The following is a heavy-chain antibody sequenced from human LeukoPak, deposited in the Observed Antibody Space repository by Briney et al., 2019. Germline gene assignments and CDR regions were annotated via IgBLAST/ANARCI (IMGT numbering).Heavy chain of an antibody. D-gene: IGHD4-17*01. Sequence: ASVKVSCKASGYTFTGYYMHWVRQAPGQGLEWMGWINPNSGGTNYAQKFQGRVTMTRDTSISTAYMELSRLRSDDTAVYYCARDLGLWVTTRPFEFDPWGQGTLVTVSS. CDR3: ARDLGLWVTTRPFEFDP. V-gene: IGHV1-2*02. CDR2: INPNSGGT. J-gene: IGHJ5*02. CDR1: GYTFTGYY.